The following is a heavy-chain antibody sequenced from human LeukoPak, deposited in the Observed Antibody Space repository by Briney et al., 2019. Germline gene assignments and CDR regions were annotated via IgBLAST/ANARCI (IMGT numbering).Heavy chain of an antibody. CDR1: GFTFSSYA. V-gene: IGHV3-23*01. J-gene: IGHJ4*02. CDR3: AKTHPTWGMANRFDY. Sequence: GGSLRLSCAASGFTFSSYAMSWVRQAPGKGLEWVSGISASGGSTYYADSVKGRFTIFRDNSKNTLYLQMNSLRGEDTAVYYCAKTHPTWGMANRFDYWGQGTLVTVSS. D-gene: IGHD5-24*01. CDR2: ISASGGST.